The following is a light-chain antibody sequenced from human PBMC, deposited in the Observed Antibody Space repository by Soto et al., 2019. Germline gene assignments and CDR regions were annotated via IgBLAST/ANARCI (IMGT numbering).Light chain of an antibody. J-gene: IGKJ5*01. CDR2: DAS. CDR1: QSIRTS. V-gene: IGKV3-11*01. CDR3: QQRNVLPPIT. Sequence: EVVLTQSPATLSLSPGERATLSCRASQSIRTSLAWYQQKPGQAPRLVIFDASNRANGVPARFGGSGSGTDFTLTINSLEPEDFAVYYCQQRNVLPPITFGQGTRLESK.